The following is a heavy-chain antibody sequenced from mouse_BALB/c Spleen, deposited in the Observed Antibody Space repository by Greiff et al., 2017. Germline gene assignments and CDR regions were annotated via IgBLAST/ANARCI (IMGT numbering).Heavy chain of an antibody. V-gene: IGHV1S22*01. CDR2: IYPGSGST. D-gene: IGHD1-1*01. CDR1: GYTFTSYW. CDR3: TRYYYGSSHYYFDY. Sequence: LQQPGSELVRPGASVKLSCKASGYTFTSYWMHWVKQRPGQGLEWIGNIYPGSGSTNYDEKFKSKATLTVDTSSSTAYMQLSSLTSEDSAVYYCTRYYYGSSHYYFDYWGQGTTLTVSS. J-gene: IGHJ2*01.